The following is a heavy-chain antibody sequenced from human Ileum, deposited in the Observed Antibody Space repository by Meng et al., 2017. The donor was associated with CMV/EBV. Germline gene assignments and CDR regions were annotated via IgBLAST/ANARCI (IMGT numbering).Heavy chain of an antibody. V-gene: IGHV1-69*05. Sequence: KDSGSYCIRYGISWVRQATGQGVEWRRLMSDFFFFKQKTAYEIGVRLVGRVTITTDESTSTAYMELSSLRSEDTAVYYCARGGPFDYWGQGTLVTVSS. J-gene: IGHJ4*02. CDR1: GSYCIRYG. CDR2: MSDFFFFK. D-gene: IGHD3/OR15-3a*01. CDR3: ARGGPFDY.